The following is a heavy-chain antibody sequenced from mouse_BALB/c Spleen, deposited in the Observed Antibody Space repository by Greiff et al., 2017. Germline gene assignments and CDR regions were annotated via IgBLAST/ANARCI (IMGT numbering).Heavy chain of an antibody. CDR2: ISYSGST. V-gene: IGHV3-2*02. Sequence: DVKLQESGPGLVKPSQSLSLTCTVTGYSITSDYAWNWIRQFPGNKLEWMGYISYSGSTSYNPSLKSRISITRDTSKNQFFLQLNSVTTEDTATYYCARSGLGRSWFAYWGQGTLVTVS. J-gene: IGHJ3*01. CDR3: ARSGLGRSWFAY. D-gene: IGHD4-1*01. CDR1: GYSITSDYA.